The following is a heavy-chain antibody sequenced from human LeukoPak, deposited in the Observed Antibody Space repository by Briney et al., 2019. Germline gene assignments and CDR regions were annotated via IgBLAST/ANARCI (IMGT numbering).Heavy chain of an antibody. CDR3: AKAISSSWYRLQGWFDP. D-gene: IGHD6-13*01. V-gene: IGHV3-23*01. Sequence: GGSLRLSCAASGFTFSSYAMSWVRQAPGKGLEWVSAISGSGGSTYYADSVKGRFTISRDNSKSTLYLQMNSLRAEDTAVYYCAKAISSSWYRLQGWFDPWGQGTLVTVSS. CDR1: GFTFSSYA. J-gene: IGHJ5*02. CDR2: ISGSGGST.